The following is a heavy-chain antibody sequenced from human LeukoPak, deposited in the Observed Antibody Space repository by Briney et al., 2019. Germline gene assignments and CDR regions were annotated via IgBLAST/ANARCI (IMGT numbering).Heavy chain of an antibody. D-gene: IGHD3-10*01. J-gene: IGHJ6*01. CDR1: GFTFGNYD. CDR2: IDTAGNT. V-gene: IGHV3-13*01. Sequence: PGGSLRLSCAASGFTFGNYDMHWVRQTTGKGLEWVSGIDTAGNTYYPGSVKGRFTISRENAKNSLYLQMNSLRAEDTAVYYCARDGAVVRGLPRRARTFYGMDVWGQGTTVTVSS. CDR3: ARDGAVVRGLPRRARTFYGMDV.